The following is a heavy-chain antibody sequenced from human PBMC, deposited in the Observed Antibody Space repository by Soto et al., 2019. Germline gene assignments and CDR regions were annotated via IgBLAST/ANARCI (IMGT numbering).Heavy chain of an antibody. J-gene: IGHJ5*02. Sequence: PVGSLRLSCAASGFTFSSYAMHWVRQAPGRGLEWVAVISYDGSNKYYADSVKGRFTISRDNSKNTLYLQMNSLRAEDTAVYYCARDGGRYNWFDPWGQGTLVTVSS. CDR1: GFTFSSYA. CDR2: ISYDGSNK. V-gene: IGHV3-30-3*01. D-gene: IGHD3-3*01. CDR3: ARDGGRYNWFDP.